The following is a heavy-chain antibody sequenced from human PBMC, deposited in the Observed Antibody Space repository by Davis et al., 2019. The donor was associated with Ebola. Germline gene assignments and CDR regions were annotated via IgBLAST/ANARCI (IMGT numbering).Heavy chain of an antibody. D-gene: IGHD3-22*01. CDR3: ARGYYYDSSGYYDDY. V-gene: IGHV1-18*01. CDR1: GYTFTSYG. J-gene: IGHJ4*02. Sequence: ASVKVSCKASGYTFTSYGISWVRQAPGQGLEWMGWISAYNGNTNYAQKLQGRVTMTTDTSTSTAYMELRSLRSDDTAVYYCARGYYYDSSGYYDDYWGQGTLVTVSS. CDR2: ISAYNGNT.